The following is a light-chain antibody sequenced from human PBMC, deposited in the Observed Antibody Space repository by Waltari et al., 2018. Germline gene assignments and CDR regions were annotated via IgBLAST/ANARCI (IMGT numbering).Light chain of an antibody. J-gene: IGLJ3*02. V-gene: IGLV2-23*02. CDR1: SNNVGDYNL. CDR3: CSYSTGGSWM. CDR2: YVA. Sequence: QSALTQPVSVSGSPGQSVTISCTGTSNNVGDYNLVSWFQHHPNQAPKLLIFYVAKRPSGVSNRCSGSKSGNTASLTISGFQTEDEADYYCCSYSTGGSWMFGGGTKLTVL.